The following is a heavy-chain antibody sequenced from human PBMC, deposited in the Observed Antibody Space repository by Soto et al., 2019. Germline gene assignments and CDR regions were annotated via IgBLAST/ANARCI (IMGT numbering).Heavy chain of an antibody. V-gene: IGHV3-7*04. CDR2: IKQDGSEK. D-gene: IGHD4-17*01. J-gene: IGHJ6*03. Sequence: PGGSLRLSCAASGFTFSSYWMTWVRQAPGKGLEWVANIKQDGSEKYYVDSVKGRFTISRDNAKNSLYLQVNSLRAEDTAVYYCARGPGDSILYYYNYYMDVWGKGTTVTVSS. CDR1: GFTFSSYW. CDR3: ARGPGDSILYYYNYYMDV.